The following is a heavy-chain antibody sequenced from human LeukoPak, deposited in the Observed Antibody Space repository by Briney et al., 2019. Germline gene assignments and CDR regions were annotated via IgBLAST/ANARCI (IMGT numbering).Heavy chain of an antibody. J-gene: IGHJ4*02. Sequence: GGSLRLSCAASRFTISSNYMSWVRQAPGKGLDWVSVISSGGSTYYSDSVKGRFTISGDNSKNTLYLQMNTLGAEDTAVYYCARGLYSSGWYFDYWGQGTLVTVSS. CDR3: ARGLYSSGWYFDY. CDR1: RFTISSNY. V-gene: IGHV3-66*01. CDR2: ISSGGST. D-gene: IGHD6-19*01.